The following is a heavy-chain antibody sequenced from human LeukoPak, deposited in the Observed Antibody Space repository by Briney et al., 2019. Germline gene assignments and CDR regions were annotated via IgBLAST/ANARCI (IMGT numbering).Heavy chain of an antibody. Sequence: GGPLRLSCAASGFTFSNYNMNWVRQAPGKGLEWVSYISSSRTTIYYADSVKGRFTISRDNTKNSLYMQMNSLRAEDTAVYYCARDISSSLDYWGQGTLVAVSS. CDR3: ARDISSSLDY. J-gene: IGHJ4*02. V-gene: IGHV3-48*01. CDR1: GFTFSNYN. D-gene: IGHD6-13*01. CDR2: ISSSRTTI.